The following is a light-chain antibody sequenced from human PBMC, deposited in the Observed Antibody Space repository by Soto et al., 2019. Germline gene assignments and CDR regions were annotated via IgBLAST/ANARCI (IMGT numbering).Light chain of an antibody. CDR2: GAS. J-gene: IGKJ1*01. Sequence: ENVLTQSPGTLSLSPGERATLSCRASQSVSSSYLAWYQQKPGQAPRLLIYGASSRATGMPDRFSGSGSGTDFTLTISRLEPEDFAVYYCQQYGSSPRTFGQGTKVEIK. CDR1: QSVSSSY. CDR3: QQYGSSPRT. V-gene: IGKV3-20*01.